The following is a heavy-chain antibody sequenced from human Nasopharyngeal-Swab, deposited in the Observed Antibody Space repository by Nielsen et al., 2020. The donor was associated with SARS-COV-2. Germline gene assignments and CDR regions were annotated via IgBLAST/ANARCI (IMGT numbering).Heavy chain of an antibody. CDR3: ARDKERAGYSSGWYGL. D-gene: IGHD6-19*01. CDR1: GFTFSSYG. Sequence: SLKISCAASGFTFSSYGMHWVRQAPGKGLEWVAVIWYDGSNKYYADSVKGRFTISRDNSKNTLYLQMSSLRAEDTAVYYCARDKERAGYSSGWYGLGGQGTLVTVSS. CDR2: IWYDGSNK. J-gene: IGHJ4*02. V-gene: IGHV3-33*01.